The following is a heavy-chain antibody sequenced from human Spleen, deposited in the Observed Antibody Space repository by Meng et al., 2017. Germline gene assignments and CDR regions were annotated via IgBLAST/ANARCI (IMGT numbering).Heavy chain of an antibody. CDR2: INAGNGNT. J-gene: IGHJ4*02. CDR3: ARENSSSWYYFDS. CDR1: GYTFTTYA. Sequence: QVQLVQAGAEVKKPGASVKGSCKASGYTFTTYAMHWVRQAPGQRLEWMGWINAGNGNTKYSQKFQGRVTATRDISASTVYMELSSLRSEDTAVYYCARENSSSWYYFDSWGQGTLVTVSS. V-gene: IGHV1-3*01. D-gene: IGHD6-13*01.